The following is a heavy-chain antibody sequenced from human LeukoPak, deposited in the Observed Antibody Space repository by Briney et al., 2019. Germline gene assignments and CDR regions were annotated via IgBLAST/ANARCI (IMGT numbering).Heavy chain of an antibody. CDR1: GFTFSSYA. CDR3: ARDRTQWLVREPYFDY. Sequence: GGPLRLSCAASGFTFSSYAMHWVRQAPGKGLEWVAVISYDGSNKYYADSVKGRFTISRDNSKNTLYLQMNSLRAEDTAVYYCARDRTQWLVREPYFDYWGQGTLVTVS. CDR2: ISYDGSNK. J-gene: IGHJ4*02. D-gene: IGHD6-19*01. V-gene: IGHV3-30*04.